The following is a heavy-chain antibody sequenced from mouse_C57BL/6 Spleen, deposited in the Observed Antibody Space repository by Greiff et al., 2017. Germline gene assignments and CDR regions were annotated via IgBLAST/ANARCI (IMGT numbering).Heavy chain of an antibody. Sequence: QVQLQQPGAELVKPGASVKLSCKASGYTFTSYWMHWVKQRPGRGLEWIGRIAPNSGGTKYNEKFKSKATLTVDKPSSTAYMQLSSLTSEDSAVYYCARDYYGSSSYFDVWGTGTTVTVSS. V-gene: IGHV1-72*01. CDR2: IAPNSGGT. CDR3: ARDYYGSSSYFDV. J-gene: IGHJ1*03. D-gene: IGHD1-1*01. CDR1: GYTFTSYW.